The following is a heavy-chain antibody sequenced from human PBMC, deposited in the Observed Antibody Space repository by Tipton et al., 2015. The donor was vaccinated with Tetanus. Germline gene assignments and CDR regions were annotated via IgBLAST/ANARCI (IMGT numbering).Heavy chain of an antibody. D-gene: IGHD4-11*01. CDR2: ISFDGSSQ. J-gene: IGHJ4*02. V-gene: IGHV3-30*04. CDR1: GGTFTNYA. CDR3: ARGTGKYSAGDY. Sequence: QVQLVQSGAEMKKPGSSVKVSCKASGGTFTNYALSWVRQAPGKGLEWVAVISFDGSSQHYADSVKGRFTISRDNSKDILYLQMDSLRVEDTAVYYCARGTGKYSAGDYWGQGTLVTVSS.